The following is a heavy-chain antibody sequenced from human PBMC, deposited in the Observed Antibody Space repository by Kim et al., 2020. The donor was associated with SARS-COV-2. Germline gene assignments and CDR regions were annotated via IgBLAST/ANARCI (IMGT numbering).Heavy chain of an antibody. CDR3: ARERGADYGGKHAFDI. D-gene: IGHD4-17*01. J-gene: IGHJ3*02. CDR1: GFTFSSYA. Sequence: GGSLRLSCAASGFTFSSYAMHWVRQAPGKGLEWVAVISYDGSNKYYADSVKGRFTISRDNTKNTLYLQMTSLRAEDTAEYYCARERGADYGGKHAFDIWG. V-gene: IGHV3-30*04. CDR2: ISYDGSNK.